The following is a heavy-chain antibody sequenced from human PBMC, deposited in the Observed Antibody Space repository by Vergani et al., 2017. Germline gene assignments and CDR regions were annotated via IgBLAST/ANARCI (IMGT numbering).Heavy chain of an antibody. J-gene: IGHJ5*02. Sequence: QITLKESGPTLVKPTQTLTLTCTFSGFSLSTSGVGVGWIRQPPGQALEWLALIYWNDDNHYSSSMKSRLTITKDTSKNQVVLTMTNMDPVDTATYYCAHRNPRITMVRGVIITGWFDPWGQGTLVTVSS. CDR2: IYWNDDN. CDR1: GFSLSTSGVG. D-gene: IGHD3-10*01. CDR3: AHRNPRITMVRGVIITGWFDP. V-gene: IGHV2-5*01.